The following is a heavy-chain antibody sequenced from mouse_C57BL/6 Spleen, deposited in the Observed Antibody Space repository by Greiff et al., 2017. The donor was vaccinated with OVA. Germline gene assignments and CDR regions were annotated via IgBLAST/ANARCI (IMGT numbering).Heavy chain of an antibody. V-gene: IGHV5-12*01. CDR1: GFTFSDYY. J-gene: IGHJ2*01. D-gene: IGHD1-1*01. Sequence: EVKVVESGGGLVQPGGSLKLSCAASGFTFSDYYMYWVRQTPEKRLEWVAYISNGGGSTYYPDTVKGRFTITRDNAKNTLYLQMSRLKSEDTAMYYCARLDYCGSSGDYFDYWGQGTTLTVSS. CDR2: ISNGGGST. CDR3: ARLDYCGSSGDYFDY.